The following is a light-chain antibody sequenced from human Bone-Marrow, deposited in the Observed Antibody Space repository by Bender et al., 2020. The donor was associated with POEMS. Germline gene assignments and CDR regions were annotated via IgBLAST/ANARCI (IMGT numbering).Light chain of an antibody. V-gene: IGLV2-14*03. CDR3: SSFTISSTLL. CDR2: DVT. CDR1: SSDLGSFNY. Sequence: QSALTQPASVSGSPGQSITISCTGTSSDLGSFNYVSWYQHHPGQAPKLLIYDVTNRPSGVSNRFSGSRSGNTASLTISGLQAEDEADYYCSSFTISSTLLFGGGTKLTV. J-gene: IGLJ2*01.